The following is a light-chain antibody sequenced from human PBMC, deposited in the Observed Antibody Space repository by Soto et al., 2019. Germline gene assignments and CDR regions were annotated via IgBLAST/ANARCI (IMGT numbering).Light chain of an antibody. CDR2: GAS. J-gene: IGKJ5*01. CDR1: QSISSK. CDR3: QQYNIWSSIT. Sequence: EIVMTQSPATLSVSPGERATLSCRASQSISSKVGWYQQKIGQAPSLLIYGASTRPTGVPPRFSGSGSGTEFTLTISSLQSEDFAVYYCQQYNIWSSITFGQGTRLEMK. V-gene: IGKV3-15*01.